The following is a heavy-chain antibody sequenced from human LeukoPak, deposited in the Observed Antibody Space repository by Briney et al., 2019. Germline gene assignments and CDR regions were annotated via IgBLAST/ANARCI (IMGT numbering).Heavy chain of an antibody. V-gene: IGHV4-39*01. CDR3: AMVRGASDY. Sequence: SETLSLTCTVSGGSISNSNYYWGWIRQPPGKRLEWIGNIYYTGSTYYNPSLKSRVTISVDTSKNQFSLKLSSVTAADTAVYYCAMVRGASDYWGQGTLVTVSS. J-gene: IGHJ4*02. D-gene: IGHD3-10*01. CDR2: IYYTGST. CDR1: GGSISNSNYY.